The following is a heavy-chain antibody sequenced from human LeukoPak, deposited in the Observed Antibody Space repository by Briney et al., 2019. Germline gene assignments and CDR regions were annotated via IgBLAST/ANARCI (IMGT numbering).Heavy chain of an antibody. CDR3: ARELREHGVFDI. Sequence: PGGSLRLSCAASGFTVSSNYMSWVRQAPGTGREGVSEIYSDGSTYYAASVKGRFSISRDKSKNTVYLQMNSLRAEDTAVYYCARELREHGVFDIWGQGTMVTVSS. D-gene: IGHD1-26*01. V-gene: IGHV3-53*01. CDR2: IYSDGST. J-gene: IGHJ3*02. CDR1: GFTVSSNY.